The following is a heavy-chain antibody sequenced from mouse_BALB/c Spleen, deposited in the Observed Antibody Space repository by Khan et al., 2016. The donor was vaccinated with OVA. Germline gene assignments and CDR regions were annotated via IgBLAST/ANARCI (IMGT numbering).Heavy chain of an antibody. CDR3: AREGGHYYGYEGIFAY. CDR2: INPSNGRT. CDR1: GYTFTSYW. J-gene: IGHJ3*01. V-gene: IGHV1S81*02. D-gene: IGHD1-2*01. Sequence: VQLQQPGAELVKPGASVKLSCKASGYTFTSYWMHWVKQRPGQGLEWIGEINPSNGRTNYNEKFKSKATLTVDKSSSTAYMQLSSLTSEDSAVYYCAREGGHYYGYEGIFAYWGQGTLVTVSA.